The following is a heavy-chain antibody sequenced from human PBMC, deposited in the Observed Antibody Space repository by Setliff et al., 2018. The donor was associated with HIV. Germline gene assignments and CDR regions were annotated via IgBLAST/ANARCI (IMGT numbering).Heavy chain of an antibody. J-gene: IGHJ4*02. V-gene: IGHV3-15*01. D-gene: IGHD3-3*01. CDR3: TRDRRGSSSWSGYNGGFDY. CDR2: GYTKPNGGTT. CDR1: GFTFSPYW. Sequence: GGSLRLSCAASGFTFSPYWMHWVRQAPGKGLEWVGRGYTKPNGGTTDYAASVKGRFTISRDDAKTIAYLHMNSLTTDDTAVYFCTRDRRGSSSWSGYNGGFDYWGQGTLVTVSS.